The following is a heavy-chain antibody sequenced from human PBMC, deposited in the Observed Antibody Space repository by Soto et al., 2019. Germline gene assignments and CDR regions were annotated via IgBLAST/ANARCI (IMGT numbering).Heavy chain of an antibody. V-gene: IGHV4-59*01. J-gene: IGHJ6*02. D-gene: IGHD3-22*01. CDR2: IYYSGST. Sequence: PSETLSLTCTVSGGSISSYYWSWIRQPPGKGLEWIGYIYYSGSTNYNPSLKSRVTISVDTSKNQFSLKLSSVTAADTAVYYCARDYYDSSGYSRGLYYYYGMDVWGQGTTVTVS. CDR1: GGSISSYY. CDR3: ARDYYDSSGYSRGLYYYYGMDV.